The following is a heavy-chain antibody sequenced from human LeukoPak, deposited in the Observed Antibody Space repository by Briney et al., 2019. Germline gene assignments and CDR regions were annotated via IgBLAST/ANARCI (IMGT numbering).Heavy chain of an antibody. D-gene: IGHD2-2*01. V-gene: IGHV3-30*02. J-gene: IGHJ4*02. CDR3: AKSNIVVVPAAAFDY. CDR1: GFTFSSYG. CDR2: IRYDGSNK. Sequence: GGSLRLSCAASGFTFSSYGMHWVRQAPGKGLEWVAFIRYDGSNKYYADSVKGRFTISRDNSKNTLYLQMNSLRAEDTAVYYCAKSNIVVVPAAAFDYWGQGTLVTVS.